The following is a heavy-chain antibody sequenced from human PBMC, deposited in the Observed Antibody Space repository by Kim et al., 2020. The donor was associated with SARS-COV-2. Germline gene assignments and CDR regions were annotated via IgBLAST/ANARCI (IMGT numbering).Heavy chain of an antibody. CDR2: IRSKANRYAT. D-gene: IGHD4-17*01. CDR3: TRTTVTDYYYYGMDV. CDR1: GFTFSGSA. V-gene: IGHV3-73*01. J-gene: IGHJ6*02. Sequence: GGSLRLSCAASGFTFSGSAMHWVRQASGKGLEWVGRIRSKANRYATAYAASVKGRFTISRDDSKNTAYLQMNSLKTEDTAVYYCTRTTVTDYYYYGMDVWGQGTTVTVSS.